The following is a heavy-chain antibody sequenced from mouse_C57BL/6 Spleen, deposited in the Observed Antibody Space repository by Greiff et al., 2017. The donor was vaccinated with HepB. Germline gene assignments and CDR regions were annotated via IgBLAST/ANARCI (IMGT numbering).Heavy chain of an antibody. V-gene: IGHV1-50*01. Sequence: VQLQQSGAELVKPGASVKLSCKASGYTFTSYWMQWVKQRPGQGLEWIGEIDPSDSYTNYNQKFKGKATLTVDTSSSTAYMQISSLTSEDSAVYYCAIKLDNYGSTWYFDVWGTGTTVTVSS. D-gene: IGHD1-1*01. CDR3: AIKLDNYGSTWYFDV. J-gene: IGHJ1*03. CDR1: GYTFTSYW. CDR2: IDPSDSYT.